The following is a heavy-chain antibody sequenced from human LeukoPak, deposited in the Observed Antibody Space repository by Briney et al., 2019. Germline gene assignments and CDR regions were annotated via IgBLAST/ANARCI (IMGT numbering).Heavy chain of an antibody. V-gene: IGHV3-74*01. CDR2: ISTDGSST. CDR3: ARDWDSGSRDFQH. Sequence: GSLRLSCAASGFIFSSYWMHWFRQGPGKGLVWVSRISTDGSSTSYADSVKGRFTISRDNAKNSLYLQMNSLRAEDTAVYYCARDWDSGSRDFQHWGQGTLVTVSS. J-gene: IGHJ1*01. CDR1: GFIFSSYW. D-gene: IGHD1-26*01.